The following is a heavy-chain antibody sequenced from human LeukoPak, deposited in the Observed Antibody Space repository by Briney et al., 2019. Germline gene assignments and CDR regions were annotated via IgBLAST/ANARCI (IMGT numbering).Heavy chain of an antibody. Sequence: ASMKVSCKASGYTFTSYGISWVRQAPGQGLEWMGWINPNSGGTNYAQKFQGRVTMTRDTSISTAYMELSRLRSDDTAVYYCATGYSSGWYFAHWGQGTLVTVSS. V-gene: IGHV1-2*02. D-gene: IGHD6-19*01. CDR1: GYTFTSYG. CDR3: ATGYSSGWYFAH. J-gene: IGHJ4*02. CDR2: INPNSGGT.